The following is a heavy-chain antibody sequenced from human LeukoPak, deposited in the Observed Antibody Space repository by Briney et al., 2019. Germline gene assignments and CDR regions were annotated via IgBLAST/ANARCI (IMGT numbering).Heavy chain of an antibody. Sequence: PSETLSLTCAVSGYSISSGYYWGWIRQPPGKGLEWIGSIYHSGSTYYNPSLKSLVTISVDTSKNQFSLKLSSVTAADTAVYYCARQGGYDFWSGYAFDIWGQGTMVTVSS. J-gene: IGHJ3*02. CDR2: IYHSGST. D-gene: IGHD3-3*01. V-gene: IGHV4-38-2*01. CDR1: GYSISSGYY. CDR3: ARQGGYDFWSGYAFDI.